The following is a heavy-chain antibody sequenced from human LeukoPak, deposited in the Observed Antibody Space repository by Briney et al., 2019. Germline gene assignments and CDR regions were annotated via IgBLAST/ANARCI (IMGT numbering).Heavy chain of an antibody. Sequence: PGGSLTLSCSASGFTISTYAMHWVRQAPGHGLKAVSAINTDGGNTYYADSVQGRFTISRDNSINTLYLQMSSLRAEDTAVYCCVKRDAYDSSGYYGNWGQGTMVTDSS. CDR1: GFTISTYA. J-gene: IGHJ4*02. V-gene: IGHV3-64D*06. CDR2: INTDGGNT. D-gene: IGHD3-22*01. CDR3: VKRDAYDSSGYYGN.